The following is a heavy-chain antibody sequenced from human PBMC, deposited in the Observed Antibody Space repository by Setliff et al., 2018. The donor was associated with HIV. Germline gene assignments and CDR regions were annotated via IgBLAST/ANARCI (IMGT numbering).Heavy chain of an antibody. V-gene: IGHV3-74*01. CDR3: VRGIVGASVFNY. Sequence: SLRLSCAASGFTFSTYWMHWVRQAPGKGLVWVSHINTDGSSTSYADSVKGRFTISRDNAKNTLYLQMNSLRAEDTAVYYCVRGIVGASVFNYWGQGTQVTVSS. D-gene: IGHD1-26*01. CDR1: GFTFSTYW. J-gene: IGHJ4*02. CDR2: INTDGSST.